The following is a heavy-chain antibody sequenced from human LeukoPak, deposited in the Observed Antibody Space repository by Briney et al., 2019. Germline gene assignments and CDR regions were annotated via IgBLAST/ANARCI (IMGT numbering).Heavy chain of an antibody. D-gene: IGHD2-15*01. CDR2: IYYSGST. CDR3: ARAPSCSGGSCYLFDY. V-gene: IGHV4-30-4*08. J-gene: IGHJ4*02. Sequence: PSETLSLTCTVSGGSISSSSYYWGWIRQPPGKGLEWIGYIYYSGSTYYNPSLKSRVTISVDTSKNQFSLKLSSVTAADTAVYYCARAPSCSGGSCYLFDYWGQGTLVTVSS. CDR1: GGSISSSSYY.